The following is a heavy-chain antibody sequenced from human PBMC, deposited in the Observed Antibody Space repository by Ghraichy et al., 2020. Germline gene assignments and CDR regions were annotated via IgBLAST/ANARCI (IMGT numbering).Heavy chain of an antibody. V-gene: IGHV3-21*04. CDR1: AFTFSDYR. J-gene: IGHJ3*01. CDR2: ISSRNSDT. CDR3: AKEGGRLGEGGFDV. Sequence: GGSLRLSCAASAFTFSDYRLNWVRQAPGKGLEWVSAISSRNSDTYYADSVRGRFTVSRDNALYLQMNSLRADDTAVYYCAKEGGRLGEGGFDVWGQGTKVTVSS. D-gene: IGHD3-10*01.